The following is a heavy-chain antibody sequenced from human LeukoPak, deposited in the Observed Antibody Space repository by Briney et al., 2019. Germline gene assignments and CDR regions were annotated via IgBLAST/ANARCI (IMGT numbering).Heavy chain of an antibody. CDR1: GFTFSSYW. D-gene: IGHD3-3*01. J-gene: IGHJ4*02. CDR3: ARARDTIFGVVIYSWYFDY. V-gene: IGHV3-7*01. CDR2: IKQDGSEK. Sequence: PGGSLRLSCAASGFTFSSYWMSWVRQAPGKGLEWVAHIKQDGSEKYYVDSVKGRFTISRDNAKNSLFLRMSSLRAEDTAVYYCARARDTIFGVVIYSWYFDYWGQGTLVTVSS.